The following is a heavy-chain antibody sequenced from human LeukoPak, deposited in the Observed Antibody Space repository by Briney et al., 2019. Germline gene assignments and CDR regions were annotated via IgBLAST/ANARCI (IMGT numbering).Heavy chain of an antibody. J-gene: IGHJ4*02. Sequence: GSSVKVSCKTSGGTFSSYAISWVRQAPGQGLEWMGGIIPIFGTANYAQKFQGRVTITADESTSTAYMELSSLRSEDTAVYYCARDLSGWSGNKYYFDYWGQGTLVTVSS. CDR1: GGTFSSYA. CDR3: ARDLSGWSGNKYYFDY. D-gene: IGHD3-3*01. CDR2: IIPIFGTA. V-gene: IGHV1-69*01.